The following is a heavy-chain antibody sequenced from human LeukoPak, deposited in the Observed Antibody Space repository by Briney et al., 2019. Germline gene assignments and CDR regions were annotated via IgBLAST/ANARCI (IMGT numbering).Heavy chain of an antibody. CDR2: VRGSGTDT. D-gene: IGHD5-12*01. Sequence: PGGSLRLSCAASGFTFSTYAMTWVRQAPGKGLEWVSAVRGSGTDTYYADSVKGRFTISRDHSKNTLYLQMNSLRAEDTAIYYCAKTSRRDSAYDSPFDYWGQGTLVTVSS. CDR3: AKTSRRDSAYDSPFDY. J-gene: IGHJ4*02. V-gene: IGHV3-23*01. CDR1: GFTFSTYA.